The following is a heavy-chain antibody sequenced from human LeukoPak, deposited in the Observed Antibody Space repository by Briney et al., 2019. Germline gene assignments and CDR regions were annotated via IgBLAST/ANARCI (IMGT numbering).Heavy chain of an antibody. Sequence: PSETLSLTCAVYGRSISSYYWSWSRQPAGKGLEWIGRIYTSGTTNYNPSRKSRVTISVDKSKNQFSLKLSSVAAADTAVYYCARDPGYWGQGTLVTVSS. CDR2: IYTSGTT. CDR3: ARDPGY. CDR1: GRSISSYY. V-gene: IGHV4-4*07. J-gene: IGHJ4*02.